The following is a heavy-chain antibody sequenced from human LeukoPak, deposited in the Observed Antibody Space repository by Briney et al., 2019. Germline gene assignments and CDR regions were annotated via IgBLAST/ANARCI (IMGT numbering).Heavy chain of an antibody. CDR1: GGSISSYY. CDR3: ASLGSGRFFDL. V-gene: IGHV4-59*01. Sequence: PSETLSLTCTVSGGSISSYYWTWIRQPPGKGLEWIGYFYYSGSTNYNPSLKSRVTISVDTSKNQFSLKLSSVTAADTAVYFCASLGSGRFFDLWGRGTLVTVSS. CDR2: FYYSGST. J-gene: IGHJ2*01. D-gene: IGHD3-16*01.